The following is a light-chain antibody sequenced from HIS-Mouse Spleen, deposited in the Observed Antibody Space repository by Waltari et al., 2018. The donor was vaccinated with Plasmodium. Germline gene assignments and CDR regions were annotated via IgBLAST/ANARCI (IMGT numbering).Light chain of an antibody. CDR3: YSTDSSGNHRV. J-gene: IGLJ3*02. V-gene: IGLV3-10*01. CDR2: EDS. Sequence: SYELTQPPSVSVSPGQTARNTCSGDALPKKHAYSYQQKSGQAPVLVIYEDSKRPSGIPERFSGSSSGTMATLTISGAQVEDEADYYCYSTDSSGNHRVFGGGTKLTVL. CDR1: ALPKKH.